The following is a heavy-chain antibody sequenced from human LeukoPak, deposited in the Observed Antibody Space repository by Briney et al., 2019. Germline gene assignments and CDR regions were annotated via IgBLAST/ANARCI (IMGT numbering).Heavy chain of an antibody. CDR2: IWYDGSNK. J-gene: IGHJ4*02. CDR1: GFTFSSYG. CDR3: ARGSPIYFDTSAYYFDY. Sequence: GSLRLSCAASGFTFSSYGMHWVRQAPGKGLEWVAVIWYDGSNKYYADSVKGRFTITRDNSKNTLYLQMNSLRAEDTAVYYCARGSPIYFDTSAYYFDYWGRGTLVTVSS. V-gene: IGHV3-33*01. D-gene: IGHD3-22*01.